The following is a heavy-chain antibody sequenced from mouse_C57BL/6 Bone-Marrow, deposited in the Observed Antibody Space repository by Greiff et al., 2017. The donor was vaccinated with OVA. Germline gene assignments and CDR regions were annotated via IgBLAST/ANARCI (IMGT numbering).Heavy chain of an antibody. CDR3: ARDYDSLYWYFDV. Sequence: EVMLVESGGGLVKPGGSLKLSCAASGFTFSSYAMSWVRQTPEKRLEWVATISDGGSYTYYPDNVKGRFTISRDNAKNNLYLQMSHLKSEDTAMYYCARDYDSLYWYFDVWGTGTTVTVSS. V-gene: IGHV5-4*01. J-gene: IGHJ1*03. CDR1: GFTFSSYA. CDR2: ISDGGSYT. D-gene: IGHD2-4*01.